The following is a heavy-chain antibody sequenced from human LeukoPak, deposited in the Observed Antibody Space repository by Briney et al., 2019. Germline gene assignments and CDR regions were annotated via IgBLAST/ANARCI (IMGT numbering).Heavy chain of an antibody. CDR1: GFTFSTYW. D-gene: IGHD3-22*01. CDR2: IKSDGSST. Sequence: AGGSLRHSCAASGFTFSTYWMQWVRQAPGKGLVWVSRIKSDGSSTAYADSVKGRFTISRDNAKNTLYLQMNSLRDDDTAVYYCAGGYDSRYWGQGTLVTVSS. CDR3: AGGYDSRY. J-gene: IGHJ1*01. V-gene: IGHV3-74*01.